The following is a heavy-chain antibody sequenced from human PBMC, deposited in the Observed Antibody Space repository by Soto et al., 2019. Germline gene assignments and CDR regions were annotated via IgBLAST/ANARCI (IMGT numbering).Heavy chain of an antibody. D-gene: IGHD6-13*01. Sequence: SETLSLTCTVSGGSISSYYWSWIRQPPGKGLEWIGYIYYSGSTNYNPSLKSRVTISVDTSKNQFSLKLSSVTAADTAVYYCARVGSSCPHVSYYGMDVWGQGTTVTVSS. CDR3: ARVGSSCPHVSYYGMDV. CDR2: IYYSGST. CDR1: GGSISSYY. V-gene: IGHV4-59*12. J-gene: IGHJ6*02.